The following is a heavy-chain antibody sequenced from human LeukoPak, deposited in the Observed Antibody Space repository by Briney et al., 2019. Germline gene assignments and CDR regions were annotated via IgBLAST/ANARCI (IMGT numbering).Heavy chain of an antibody. D-gene: IGHD4-17*01. Sequence: SETLSLTCTVSGGSISSYYWGWIRQPPGKGLEWIGSIYYSGSTYYNPSLKSRVTISVDTSKNQFSLKLSSVTAADTAVYYCARGGGEGILDYWGQGTLVTVSS. CDR2: IYYSGST. CDR3: ARGGGEGILDY. V-gene: IGHV4-39*07. J-gene: IGHJ4*02. CDR1: GGSISSYY.